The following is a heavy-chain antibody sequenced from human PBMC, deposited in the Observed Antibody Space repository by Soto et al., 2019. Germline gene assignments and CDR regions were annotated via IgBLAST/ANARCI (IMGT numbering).Heavy chain of an antibody. CDR3: AGGEYCSGGSCYFWFDP. CDR2: IYYSGST. V-gene: IGHV4-39*07. Sequence: SETLSLTCTVSGGSICSSSYYWGWIRQPPGKGLEWIGNIYYSGSTYYNPSLKSRVTISVDTSKNQFSLKLSSVTAADTAVYYCAGGEYCSGGSCYFWFDPWGQGTLVTVSS. CDR1: GGSICSSSYY. J-gene: IGHJ5*02. D-gene: IGHD2-15*01.